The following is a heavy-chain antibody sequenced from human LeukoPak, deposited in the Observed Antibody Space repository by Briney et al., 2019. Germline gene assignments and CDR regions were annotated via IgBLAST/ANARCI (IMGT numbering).Heavy chain of an antibody. D-gene: IGHD4-23*01. CDR2: INSDGSST. Sequence: GGSLRLSCAASGFTFSSYAMSWVRQAPGKGLVWVSRINSDGSSTSYADSVKGRFTISRDNAKNTLYLQMNSLRAEDTAVYYCAREGRAVVRGNGFDYWGQGTLVTVSS. V-gene: IGHV3-74*01. J-gene: IGHJ4*02. CDR3: AREGRAVVRGNGFDY. CDR1: GFTFSSYA.